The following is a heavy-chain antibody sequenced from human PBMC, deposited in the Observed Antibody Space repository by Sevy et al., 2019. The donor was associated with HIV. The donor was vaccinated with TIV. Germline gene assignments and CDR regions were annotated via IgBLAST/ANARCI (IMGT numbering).Heavy chain of an antibody. CDR2: IIPIFGTA. V-gene: IGHV1-69*13. CDR3: AWTKDYSNYFDP. CDR1: GGTFSSYA. Sequence: ASVKVSCKASGGTFSSYAISWVRQAPGQGLEWMGGIIPIFGTANYAQKFQGRVTITADESTSTPYMELSSLRSEDTAVYYCAWTKDYSNYFDPWGQGTLVTVSS. J-gene: IGHJ5*02. D-gene: IGHD4-4*01.